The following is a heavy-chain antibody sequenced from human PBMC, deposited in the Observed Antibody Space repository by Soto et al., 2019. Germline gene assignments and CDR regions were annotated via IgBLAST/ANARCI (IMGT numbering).Heavy chain of an antibody. J-gene: IGHJ4*02. V-gene: IGHV3-7*01. CDR3: ARIVYSSSSSDY. CDR2: IKQDGSEK. Sequence: GGFLRLSCAASGFTFSSYWMSWVRQAPGKGLEWVANIKQDGSEKYYVDSVKGRFTISRDNAKNSLYLQMNSLRAEDTAVYYWARIVYSSSSSDYWGQGTLVNVSS. CDR1: GFTFSSYW. D-gene: IGHD6-6*01.